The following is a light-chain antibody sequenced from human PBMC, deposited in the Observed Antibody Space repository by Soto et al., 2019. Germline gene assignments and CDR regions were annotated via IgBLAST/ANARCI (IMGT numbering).Light chain of an antibody. CDR2: DAV. CDR3: QQRISWPPGSLP. CDR1: QSVGTY. Sequence: EIVLTQSPGTLSLSPGERATLSCRASQSVGTYLAWYQQKPGQTPRLLIYDAVYRATGIPARFSGSGSGTDFTLTISSLEPEDFAVYYCQQRISWPPGSLPFGGGTKVEIK. J-gene: IGKJ4*01. V-gene: IGKV3-11*01.